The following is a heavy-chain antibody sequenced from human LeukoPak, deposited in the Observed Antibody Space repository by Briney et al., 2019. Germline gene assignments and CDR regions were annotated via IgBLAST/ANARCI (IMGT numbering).Heavy chain of an antibody. V-gene: IGHV3-53*05. D-gene: IGHD3-22*01. CDR1: GFTLTSNY. CDR3: ARDGFSSGYPYDAFDI. Sequence: GGSLRLSCAASGFTLTSNYMSWVRQAPGKGLEWVSVIYTGGSTYYPDSVKGRFTISRDNSKNTLYLQMNSLRAEDTAVYYCARDGFSSGYPYDAFDIWGQGTMVTVSS. J-gene: IGHJ3*02. CDR2: IYTGGST.